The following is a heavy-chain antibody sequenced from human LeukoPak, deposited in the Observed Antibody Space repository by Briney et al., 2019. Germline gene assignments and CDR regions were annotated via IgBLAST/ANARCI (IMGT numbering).Heavy chain of an antibody. D-gene: IGHD4-17*01. CDR2: INEDGSGK. V-gene: IGHV3-7*03. CDR3: ARAVTSTEGY. CDR1: GFTFSRYW. J-gene: IGHJ4*02. Sequence: GGSLRLSCAASGFTFSRYWMTWVREAPGKGLEWVASINEDGSGKHYVDSVKGRFTISRDNDQKSVYLEMNSLRAEKTAVYYCARAVTSTEGYWGQGTLVTDCS.